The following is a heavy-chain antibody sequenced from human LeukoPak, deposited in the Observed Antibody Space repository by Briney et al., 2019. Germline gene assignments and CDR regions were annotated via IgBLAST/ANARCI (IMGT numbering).Heavy chain of an antibody. CDR2: IYSDNT. V-gene: IGHV3-53*01. J-gene: IGHJ3*02. CDR1: GFTVSSNS. CDR3: ARAWSRVDPFDM. D-gene: IGHD2-8*02. Sequence: GGSLRLSCTVSGFTVSSNSMSWVRQAPGKGLEWVSFIYSDNTHYSDSVKGRFTISRDNANNSLYLEMNSLRAEDTAVYYCARAWSRVDPFDMWGQGTMVTVSS.